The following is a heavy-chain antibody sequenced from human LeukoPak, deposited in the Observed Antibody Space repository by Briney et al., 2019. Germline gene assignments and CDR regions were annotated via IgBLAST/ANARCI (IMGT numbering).Heavy chain of an antibody. D-gene: IGHD3-3*01. Sequence: SETLSLTCXIIGSSIRDNYYWGWIRRPPGKGLEWIGSVFYSGSTYHNPSLKSRVTLSVDTSNNIFSLKLRSVTAADTAVYYCARHNYYHFWSTLNWFDPWGQGALVTVSS. CDR2: VFYSGST. CDR3: ARHNYYHFWSTLNWFDP. CDR1: GSSIRDNYY. J-gene: IGHJ5*02. V-gene: IGHV4-38-2*01.